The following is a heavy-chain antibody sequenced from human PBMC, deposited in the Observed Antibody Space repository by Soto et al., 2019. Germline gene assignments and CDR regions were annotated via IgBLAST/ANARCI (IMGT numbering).Heavy chain of an antibody. V-gene: IGHV4-30-2*01. CDR1: GGSISSGGYS. D-gene: IGHD3-22*01. Sequence: SETLSLTCAVSGGSISSGGYSWSWIRQPPGKGLEWIGYIYHSGSTYYNPYLKSRVTISVDRSKNQFSLKLSSVTAADTAVYYCARVVMETFDYWGQGTLVTVSS. CDR3: ARVVMETFDY. J-gene: IGHJ4*02. CDR2: IYHSGST.